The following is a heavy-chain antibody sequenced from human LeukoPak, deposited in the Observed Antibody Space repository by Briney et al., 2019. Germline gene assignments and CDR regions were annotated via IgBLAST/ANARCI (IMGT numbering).Heavy chain of an antibody. V-gene: IGHV3-23*01. Sequence: GGSLRLSCAASGNYWMHWVRQAPGKGLEWVSVISESGEVTHYADSMKGRFTISRDNTKNTLNLQMNSLRAEDTAIYYCARDSSHYVGSSDYWGQGTQVTVSS. CDR2: ISESGEVT. CDR1: GNYW. CDR3: ARDSSHYVGSSDY. D-gene: IGHD4-17*01. J-gene: IGHJ4*02.